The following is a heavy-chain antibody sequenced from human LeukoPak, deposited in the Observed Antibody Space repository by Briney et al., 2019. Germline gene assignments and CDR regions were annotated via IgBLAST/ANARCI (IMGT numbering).Heavy chain of an antibody. CDR2: ITYNSGTI. Sequence: PGGSLRLSCAASGFTFSSYSMNWVRQAPGKGLEWVSYITYNSGTIFYADSVKGRFTISGDNAKVSLYLQMSSLRDEDTAVYYCARDSGYSYADDYWGQGTLVTVSS. V-gene: IGHV3-48*02. J-gene: IGHJ4*02. CDR1: GFTFSSYS. CDR3: ARDSGYSYADDY. D-gene: IGHD5-18*01.